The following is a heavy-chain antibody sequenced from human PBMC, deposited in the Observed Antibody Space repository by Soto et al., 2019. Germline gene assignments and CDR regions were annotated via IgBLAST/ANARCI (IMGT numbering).Heavy chain of an antibody. CDR2: MNPNSGNT. CDR3: ARAYTWGIAVAGT. V-gene: IGHV1-8*01. J-gene: IGHJ4*02. Sequence: QVQLVQSGAEVKKPGASVKVSCKGSGYTFTSFDITWVRQATGQGLEWMGWMNPNSGNTGYAQKFQGRVTMTRNTSISTAYMELSSLRSEDTALYYCARAYTWGIAVAGTWGQGTLVTVSS. CDR1: GYTFTSFD. D-gene: IGHD6-19*01.